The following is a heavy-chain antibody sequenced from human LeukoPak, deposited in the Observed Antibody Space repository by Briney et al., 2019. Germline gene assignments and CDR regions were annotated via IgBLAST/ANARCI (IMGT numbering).Heavy chain of an antibody. Sequence: ASVKVSCQASGHTFTSYDINWVRQATGQGLEWMGWMNPNSGNTGYAQKLQGRVTMTTDTSTSTAYMELRSLRSDDTAVYYCARDVGALDYWGQGTLVTVSS. D-gene: IGHD1-26*01. V-gene: IGHV1-8*01. CDR2: MNPNSGNT. J-gene: IGHJ4*02. CDR3: ARDVGALDY. CDR1: GHTFTSYD.